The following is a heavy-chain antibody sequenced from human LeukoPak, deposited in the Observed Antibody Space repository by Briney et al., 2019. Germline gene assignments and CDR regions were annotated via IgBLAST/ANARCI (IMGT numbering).Heavy chain of an antibody. V-gene: IGHV5-51*01. CDR2: IYPGDSDT. CDR1: GYNFTTYW. CDR3: ARVVNLSFDY. Sequence: GESLKISCKGSGYNFTTYWIAWVRQVPGRALEWMGIIYPGDSDTRYSPSFQGQVTFSADKSINTAYLQWSSLKASDTAIFYCARVVNLSFDYWGQGTLVTASS. D-gene: IGHD2-15*01. J-gene: IGHJ4*02.